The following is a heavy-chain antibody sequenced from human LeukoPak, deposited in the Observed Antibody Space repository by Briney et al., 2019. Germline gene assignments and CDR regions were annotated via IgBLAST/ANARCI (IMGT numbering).Heavy chain of an antibody. Sequence: ASVKVSCKVSGYTLTELSMHWVRQAPGKGLEWMGGFDPEDGETIYAQKFQGRVTMTEDTSTDTAYMELSSLRSEDTAVYHCATGRYFDRAHDYWGQGTLVTVSS. J-gene: IGHJ4*02. D-gene: IGHD3-9*01. V-gene: IGHV1-24*01. CDR1: GYTLTELS. CDR3: ATGRYFDRAHDY. CDR2: FDPEDGET.